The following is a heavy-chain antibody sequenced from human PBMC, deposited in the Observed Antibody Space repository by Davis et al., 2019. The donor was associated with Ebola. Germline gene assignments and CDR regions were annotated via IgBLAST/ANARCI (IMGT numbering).Heavy chain of an antibody. CDR3: ARLDCTSTSCYTGNFYYYYGVDV. Sequence: PGGSLRLSCAASGFTFSSYAMSWVRQAPGKGLEWVSAISGSGGSTYYADSVKGRFTISRDNSNNTVYLQMNSLRAEDTAVYYCARLDCTSTSCYTGNFYYYYGVDVWGQGTTVTVSS. CDR2: ISGSGGST. V-gene: IGHV3-23*01. J-gene: IGHJ6*02. CDR1: GFTFSSYA. D-gene: IGHD2-2*02.